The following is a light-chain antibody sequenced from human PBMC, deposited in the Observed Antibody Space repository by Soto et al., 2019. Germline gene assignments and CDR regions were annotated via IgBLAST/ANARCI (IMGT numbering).Light chain of an antibody. CDR2: DAS. CDR1: QSIGSS. J-gene: IGKJ1*01. Sequence: DIQMTQSPSTLSASVGDRVTITCRASQSIGSSLAWYQQKPGKAPNLLISDASSLERGVPSRFSGSGSGTEFTLTIRSLQPDYFATYYSQQYNGYSRTFGQGTKLEIK. CDR3: QQYNGYSRT. V-gene: IGKV1-5*01.